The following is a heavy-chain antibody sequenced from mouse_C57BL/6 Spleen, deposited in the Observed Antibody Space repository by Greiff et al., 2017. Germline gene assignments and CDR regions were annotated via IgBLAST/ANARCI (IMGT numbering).Heavy chain of an antibody. CDR1: GYTFTSYW. V-gene: IGHV1-64*01. CDR3: ARGDGSSFYWAMDY. Sequence: VQLQQPGAELVKPGASVKLSCKASGYTFTSYWMHWVKQRPGQGLEWIGMIHPNSGSTNYNEKFKSKATLTVDKSSSTAYMQLSSLTSEDSAVYYCARGDGSSFYWAMDYWGQGTSVTVSS. J-gene: IGHJ4*01. CDR2: IHPNSGST. D-gene: IGHD1-1*01.